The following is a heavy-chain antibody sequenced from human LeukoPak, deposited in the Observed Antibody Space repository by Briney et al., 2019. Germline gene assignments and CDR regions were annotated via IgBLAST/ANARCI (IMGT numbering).Heavy chain of an antibody. CDR1: GGSISSGSYY. Sequence: SETLSLTCTVSGGSISSGSYYWSWIRQPAGKELEWIGRIYTTGSTNYSPSLKSRVTISADTSKNQFSLKLSSVTAADTAVYYCARDYGPNAFDIWGQGTMVTVSS. CDR2: IYTTGST. J-gene: IGHJ3*02. D-gene: IGHD4-17*01. CDR3: ARDYGPNAFDI. V-gene: IGHV4-61*02.